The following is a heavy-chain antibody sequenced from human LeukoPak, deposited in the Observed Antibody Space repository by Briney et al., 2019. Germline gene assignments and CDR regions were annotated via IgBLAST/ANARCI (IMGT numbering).Heavy chain of an antibody. D-gene: IGHD2-15*01. CDR1: GYTFTSYG. Sequence: ASVKVSCKASGYTFTSYGISWVRQAPGQGLEWMGWISAYNGNTNYAQKLQGRVTMTTDTSTSTAYMELRSLRSDDTAVYYCARDRVSQYCSGGSCYPGCDYWGQGTLDTVSS. CDR3: ARDRVSQYCSGGSCYPGCDY. V-gene: IGHV1-18*01. CDR2: ISAYNGNT. J-gene: IGHJ4*02.